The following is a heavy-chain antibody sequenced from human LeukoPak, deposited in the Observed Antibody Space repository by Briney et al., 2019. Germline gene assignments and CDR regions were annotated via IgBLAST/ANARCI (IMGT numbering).Heavy chain of an antibody. CDR2: IYTSGST. D-gene: IGHD4-17*01. J-gene: IGHJ3*02. CDR1: GGSVSSGNYY. Sequence: QVQLQESGPGLVKPSQTLSLTCTVSGGSVSSGNYYWTWIRRPAAEGLEWIGRIYTSGSTNYNPSLESRVTISLDTSKNQFSLNLSSVTAADTAVYYCARASGDYLWRTFDIWGQGTMVTVSS. CDR3: ARASGDYLWRTFDI. V-gene: IGHV4-61*02.